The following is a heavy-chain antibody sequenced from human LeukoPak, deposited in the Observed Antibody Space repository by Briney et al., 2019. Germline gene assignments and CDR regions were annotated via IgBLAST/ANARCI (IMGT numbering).Heavy chain of an antibody. J-gene: IGHJ5*02. V-gene: IGHV1-2*02. CDR3: APENWFDP. CDR1: GHTFTGYY. CDR2: INPNSGGT. Sequence: ASXXVSCKASGHTFTGYYMHWVRQAPGQGLEWMGWINPNSGGTNYAQKFQGRVTMTRDTSISTAYMELSRLRSDDTAVYYCAPENWFDPWGQGTLVTVSS.